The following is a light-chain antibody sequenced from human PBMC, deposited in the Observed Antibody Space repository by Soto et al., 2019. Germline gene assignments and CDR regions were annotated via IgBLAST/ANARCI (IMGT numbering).Light chain of an antibody. Sequence: EIVFTQAPVTLSVSPGEKATLSWGASQTVYNGFLAWYQQKPGQAPRLLIYGASSRATGIPDRFSGSGSGTDFTLTISSLEPEDFAVYYCQQYVSSPRTFGQGTRWIS. CDR2: GAS. CDR1: QTVYNGF. V-gene: IGKV3-20*01. J-gene: IGKJ1*01. CDR3: QQYVSSPRT.